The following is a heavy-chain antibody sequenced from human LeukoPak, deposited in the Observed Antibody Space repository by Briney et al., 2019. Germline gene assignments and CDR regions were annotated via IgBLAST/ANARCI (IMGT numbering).Heavy chain of an antibody. CDR1: GYTFTDYY. CDR2: SNPNSGGT. J-gene: IGHJ4*02. CDR3: ARVKGGFGELSSFDY. V-gene: IGHV1-2*02. D-gene: IGHD3-10*01. Sequence: ASVKFSCKASGYTFTDYYMHWVRQAPGQGLEWMGWSNPNSGGTQYAQKFQGRVTMTRDTSITTAYMELSSLTFDDTAVYYCARVKGGFGELSSFDYWGQGTLVTVSS.